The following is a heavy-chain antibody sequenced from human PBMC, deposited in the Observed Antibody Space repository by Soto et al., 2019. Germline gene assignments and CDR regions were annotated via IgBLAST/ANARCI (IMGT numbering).Heavy chain of an antibody. CDR1: GDSVSSGDYY. D-gene: IGHD3-16*01. Sequence: SETLSLTCSVSGDSVSSGDYYWSWIRQPPGKGLEWIGHVYFSGSTNYIPSLKSRLTMSVDTAKNQFSLKLNSVTAADTAVYYCARIPVDTYMIYWSDPRRKGTQVTVSS. CDR2: VYFSGST. CDR3: ARIPVDTYMIYWSDP. V-gene: IGHV4-61*08. J-gene: IGHJ5*02.